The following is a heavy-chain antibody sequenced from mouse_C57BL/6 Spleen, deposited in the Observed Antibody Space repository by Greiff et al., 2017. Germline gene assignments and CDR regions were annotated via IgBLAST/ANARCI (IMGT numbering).Heavy chain of an antibody. D-gene: IGHD4-1*01. CDR1: GFSLTSYG. CDR3: GRMGTGTPFDY. J-gene: IGHJ2*01. Sequence: VQRVESGPGLVQPSQSLSITCTVSGFSLTSYGVHWVRQSPGKGLEWLGVIWSGGSTDYNAAFITRLSISTDNSKSQVFFKMNSLQADDTAIYYCGRMGTGTPFDYWGQGTTLTVSS. V-gene: IGHV2-2*01. CDR2: IWSGGST.